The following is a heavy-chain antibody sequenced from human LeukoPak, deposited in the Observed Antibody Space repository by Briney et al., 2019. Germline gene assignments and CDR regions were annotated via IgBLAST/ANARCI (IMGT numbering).Heavy chain of an antibody. V-gene: IGHV1-18*01. Sequence: SDKPFCKDSRDTYKSRGLSWPRQSKGQGLEWMGWISAYNGNTNYAQKLQGRVTMTTDTSTSTAYMELRSLRSDDTAVYYCARDGDGSGSSMWDEYYYYYYGMDAWGQGTTVTVSS. D-gene: IGHD3-10*01. CDR2: ISAYNGNT. CDR3: ARDGDGSGSSMWDEYYYYYYGMDA. CDR1: RDTYKSRG. J-gene: IGHJ6*02.